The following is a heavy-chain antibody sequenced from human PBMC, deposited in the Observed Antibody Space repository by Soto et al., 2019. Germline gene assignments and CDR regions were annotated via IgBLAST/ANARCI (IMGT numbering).Heavy chain of an antibody. CDR1: GGSISSSSYY. Sequence: QLQLRESGPGLVKPSETLSLTCTVSGGSISSSSYYWGWIRQPPGKGLEWIGSIYYSGSTYYNPSLKSRVTISVDTSKNQFSLKLSSVTAADTAVYYCARSTYYYGSGSYSGLDYWGQGTLVTVSS. J-gene: IGHJ4*02. D-gene: IGHD3-10*01. V-gene: IGHV4-39*01. CDR3: ARSTYYYGSGSYSGLDY. CDR2: IYYSGST.